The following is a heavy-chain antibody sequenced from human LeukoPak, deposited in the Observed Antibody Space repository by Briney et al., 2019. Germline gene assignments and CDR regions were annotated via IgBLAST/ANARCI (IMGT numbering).Heavy chain of an antibody. CDR2: ISSSGSTI. Sequence: GGSLRLSCAASGFTFSGYAMSWVRQAPGKGLEWVSYISSSGSTIYYADSVKGRFTISRDNAKNSLYLQMNSLRAEDTAVYYCAVLTYQLLDYYFDYWGQGTLVTVSS. CDR1: GFTFSGYA. D-gene: IGHD2-2*01. V-gene: IGHV3-48*01. J-gene: IGHJ4*02. CDR3: AVLTYQLLDYYFDY.